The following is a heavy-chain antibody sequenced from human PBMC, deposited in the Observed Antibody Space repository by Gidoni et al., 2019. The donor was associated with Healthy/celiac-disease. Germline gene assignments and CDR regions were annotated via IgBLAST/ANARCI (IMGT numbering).Heavy chain of an antibody. V-gene: IGHV3-74*01. J-gene: IGHJ5*02. CDR3: ARDRSITIFGVVMGAWFDP. CDR1: GFTFSSYW. Sequence: EVQLVESGGGLVQPGGSLRLSCAASGFTFSSYWMHWVRQAPGKGLVWVSRINSDGSSTSYADSVKGRFTISRDNAKNTLYLQMNSLRAEDTAVYYCARDRSITIFGVVMGAWFDPWGQGTLVTVSS. CDR2: INSDGSST. D-gene: IGHD3-3*01.